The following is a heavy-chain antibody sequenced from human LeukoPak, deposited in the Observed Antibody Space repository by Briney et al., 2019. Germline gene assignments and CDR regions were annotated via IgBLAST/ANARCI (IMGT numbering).Heavy chain of an antibody. CDR2: IIPIFGTA. Sequence: ASAKVSCKASGGTFSSYAISWVRQAPGQGLEWRGGIIPIFGTANYAQKFQGRVTITTDESTSTAYMELSSLRSEDTAVYYCASAAITIFGVVEAKFDYWGQGTLVTVSS. CDR3: ASAAITIFGVVEAKFDY. J-gene: IGHJ4*02. V-gene: IGHV1-69*05. CDR1: GGTFSSYA. D-gene: IGHD3-3*01.